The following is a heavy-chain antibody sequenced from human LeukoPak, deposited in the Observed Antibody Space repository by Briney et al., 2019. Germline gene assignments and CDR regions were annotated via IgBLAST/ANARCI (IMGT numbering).Heavy chain of an antibody. V-gene: IGHV3-74*01. J-gene: IGHJ4*02. CDR2: INSDGSST. Sequence: GGSLRLSCAVSGFTFSSYWMHWVRQAPGKGLAWVSRINSDGSSTSYADSVKGRFTISRDNAKNTLYLQMNSLRAEDTAVYYCARGFKNWGQGTLVTVSS. CDR1: GFTFSSYW. CDR3: ARGFKN.